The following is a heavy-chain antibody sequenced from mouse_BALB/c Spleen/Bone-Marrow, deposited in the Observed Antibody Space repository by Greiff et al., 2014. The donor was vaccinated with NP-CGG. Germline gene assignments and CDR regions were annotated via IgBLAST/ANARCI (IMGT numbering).Heavy chain of an antibody. CDR3: ASYYYGSSGFAY. D-gene: IGHD1-1*01. CDR1: GFDIKDTY. V-gene: IGHV14-3*02. CDR2: IDPANGNT. Sequence: LKESGAELVKPGASVKLSCTASGFDIKDTYMHWVKQRPEQGLEWIGRIDPANGNTKYDPKFQGEATITEDPSSNTAYLQLSSLTSEDAVVYYFASYYYGSSGFAYWGQGTLVTVSA. J-gene: IGHJ3*01.